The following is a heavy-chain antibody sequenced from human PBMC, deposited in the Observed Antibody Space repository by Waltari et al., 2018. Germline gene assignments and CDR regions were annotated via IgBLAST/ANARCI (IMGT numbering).Heavy chain of an antibody. Sequence: QVQLQESGPGLVKPSETLSLTCTVSGGSISSYYWSWIRQPPGKGLEWIGYIYYSGSTYYNPSLKSRVTISVDTSKNQFSLKLSSVTAADTAVYYCVSSSSGIPYYFDYWGQGTLVTVSS. CDR1: GGSISSYY. J-gene: IGHJ4*02. D-gene: IGHD6-6*01. CDR2: IYYSGST. CDR3: VSSSSGIPYYFDY. V-gene: IGHV4-59*04.